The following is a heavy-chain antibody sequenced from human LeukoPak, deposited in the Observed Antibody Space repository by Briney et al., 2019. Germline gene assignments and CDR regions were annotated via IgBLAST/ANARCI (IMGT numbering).Heavy chain of an antibody. D-gene: IGHD3-22*01. CDR2: INWNGGST. CDR3: ARAETHHYGTTGFQEIGPFDY. Sequence: PGGSLRLSCAASGFTFDDYGMSWVRQAPGKGLEWVSGINWNGGSTGYADSVKGRFTISRDNAQNSLYLQMNSLRAEDTALYYCARAETHHYGTTGFQEIGPFDYWGQGTLVTVSS. J-gene: IGHJ4*02. V-gene: IGHV3-20*04. CDR1: GFTFDDYG.